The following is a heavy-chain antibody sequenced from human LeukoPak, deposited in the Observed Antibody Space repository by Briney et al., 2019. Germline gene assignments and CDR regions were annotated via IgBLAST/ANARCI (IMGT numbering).Heavy chain of an antibody. D-gene: IGHD6-13*01. CDR1: GGSYSDYY. CDR2: INHSGST. CDR3: ARKGGGQLVNTRRWFDP. V-gene: IGHV4-34*01. J-gene: IGHJ5*02. Sequence: SETLSLTCGVYGGSYSDYYWSWIRQPPGKGLEWIGEINHSGSTNYNPALKSRVTISLDTSKNQFSLKLNSVTAADTAVYYCARKGGGQLVNTRRWFDPWGQGTLVTVSS.